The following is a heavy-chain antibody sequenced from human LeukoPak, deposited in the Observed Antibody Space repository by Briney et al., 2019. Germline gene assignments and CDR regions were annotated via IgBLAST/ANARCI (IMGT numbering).Heavy chain of an antibody. J-gene: IGHJ3*02. CDR2: INPNSGGT. V-gene: IGHV1-2*02. CDR3: ARVTVWRGYNVANDAFDI. CDR1: GYSFTSYG. Sequence: VASVKVSCKASGYSFTSYGLSWVRQAPGQGLEWMGWINPNSGGTNYAQKFQGRVTMTRDTSISTAYMELSRLRSDDTAVYYCARVTVWRGYNVANDAFDIWGQGTMVTVSS. D-gene: IGHD5-24*01.